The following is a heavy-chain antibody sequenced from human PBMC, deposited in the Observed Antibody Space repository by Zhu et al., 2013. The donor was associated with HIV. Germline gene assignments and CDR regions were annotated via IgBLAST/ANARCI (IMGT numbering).Heavy chain of an antibody. CDR2: IIPVFGTT. V-gene: IGHV1-69*01. CDR1: RQLQQLW. D-gene: IGHD2-15*01. Sequence: QVQLLQSGVEVKKPGSFVKVSSGVLGEGLLQGFWRQLQQLWDQLGTRAPGQGLEWMGWIIPVFGTTNFAQKFRDRVTFSADSSTTTAYMVLTSVQSDDTAVYYCARHCHGAGCHLDTFYFAMDVWGQGTTVIVFS. J-gene: IGHJ6*01. CDR3: ARHCHGAGCHLDTFYFAMDV.